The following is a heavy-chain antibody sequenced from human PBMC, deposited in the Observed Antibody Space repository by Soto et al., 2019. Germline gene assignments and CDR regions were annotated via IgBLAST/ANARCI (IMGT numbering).Heavy chain of an antibody. CDR3: ARDLRYSSSWWNWFDP. V-gene: IGHV3-48*03. CDR2: ISSSGSTI. Sequence: PGGSLRLSCAASGFTFISYEMNWVRQAPGKGLEWVSYISSSGSTIYYADSVKGRFTISRDNAKNSLYLQMNSLRAEDTAVYYCARDLRYSSSWWNWFDPWGQGTLVTVSS. D-gene: IGHD6-13*01. CDR1: GFTFISYE. J-gene: IGHJ5*02.